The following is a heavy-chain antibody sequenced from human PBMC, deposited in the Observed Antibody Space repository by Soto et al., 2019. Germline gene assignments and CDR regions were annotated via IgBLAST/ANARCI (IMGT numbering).Heavy chain of an antibody. V-gene: IGHV4-34*01. D-gene: IGHD3-10*01. J-gene: IGHJ3*02. CDR2: INSSGST. Sequence: QVQLQQWGAGLLKPSETLSLSCAVYGGTLSGYYWSWIRQPPGKGLEWIGEINSSGSTNYIPSLTCGVRISVDTSKNQFSLKLSSVTAADTAVYYCARAGFYGPYDAFDIWGQGTMVTVSS. CDR1: GGTLSGYY. CDR3: ARAGFYGPYDAFDI.